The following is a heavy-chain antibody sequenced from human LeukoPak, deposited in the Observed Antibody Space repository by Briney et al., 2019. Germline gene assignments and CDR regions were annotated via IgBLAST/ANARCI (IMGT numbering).Heavy chain of an antibody. V-gene: IGHV1-69*06. CDR2: IIPIFGTA. J-gene: IGHJ4*02. CDR1: GGTFSSYA. CDR3: ARERDSGSSGYYYFDY. Sequence: ASVRVSCKASGGTFSSYAISWVRQAPGQGLEWMGGIIPIFGTANYAQKFQGRVTITADKSTSTAYMELSSLRSEDTAVYYCARERDSGSSGYYYFDYWGQGTLVTVSS. D-gene: IGHD3-22*01.